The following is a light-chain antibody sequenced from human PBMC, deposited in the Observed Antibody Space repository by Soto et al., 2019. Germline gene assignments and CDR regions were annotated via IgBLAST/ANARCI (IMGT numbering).Light chain of an antibody. Sequence: DIQMTQSPSTLSASVGDRVTITCRASQSISSWLAWYQQKPGKAPKLLIYKASSLESGVPSRFSGSGSGTDFTLTISSLEPEDFAVYYCQHRMNWPLTFGQGTRLEIK. CDR2: KAS. CDR3: QHRMNWPLT. CDR1: QSISSW. J-gene: IGKJ5*01. V-gene: IGKV1-5*03.